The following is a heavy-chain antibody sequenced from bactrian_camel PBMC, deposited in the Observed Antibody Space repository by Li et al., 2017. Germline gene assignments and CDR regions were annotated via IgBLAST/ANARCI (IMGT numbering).Heavy chain of an antibody. CDR3: AARGRSGLGYMELRY. CDR1: GYDYRAYC. J-gene: IGHJ4*01. V-gene: IGHV3S53*01. D-gene: IGHD1*01. CDR2: KDSVGMT. Sequence: QVQLVESGGGSVQSGGSLTLACTASGYDYRAYCMAWFRQAPGKEREGVAAKDSVGMTVYRNSVKGRFTTSRDNAKNALFLQMNSLKGEDTAVYYCAARGRSGLGYMELRYWGQGTQVTVS.